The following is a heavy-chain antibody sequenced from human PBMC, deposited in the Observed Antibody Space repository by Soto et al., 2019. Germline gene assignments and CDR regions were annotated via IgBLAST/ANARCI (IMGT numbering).Heavy chain of an antibody. D-gene: IGHD3-22*01. Sequence: QVQLVQSGAEVKKPGASVKVSCKASGYTFTSYAMHWVRQAPGQRLEWMGWINAGNGNTKYSQKFQGRVTITRDTSASTAYMELSSLRSEDTAVYYCARGFDSSGYLVDYWGQGTLVTVSS. J-gene: IGHJ4*02. CDR2: INAGNGNT. V-gene: IGHV1-3*01. CDR3: ARGFDSSGYLVDY. CDR1: GYTFTSYA.